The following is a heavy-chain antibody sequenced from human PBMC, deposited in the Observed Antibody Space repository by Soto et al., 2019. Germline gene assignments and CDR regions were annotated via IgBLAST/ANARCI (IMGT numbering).Heavy chain of an antibody. CDR3: ASGETGTIYYYGMDV. V-gene: IGHV1-69*13. D-gene: IGHD1-7*01. CDR1: GGTFSSYA. CDR2: IIPIFGTA. J-gene: IGHJ6*02. Sequence: SVKVSCKASGGTFSSYAISWVRQAPGQGLEWMGGIIPIFGTANYAQKFQGRVTITADESTSTAYMELSSLRSEDTAVYYCASGETGTIYYYGMDVWGQGTTVTVSS.